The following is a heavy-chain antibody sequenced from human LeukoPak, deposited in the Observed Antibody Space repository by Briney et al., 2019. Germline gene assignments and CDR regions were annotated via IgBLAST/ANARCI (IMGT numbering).Heavy chain of an antibody. D-gene: IGHD2-21*02. CDR1: GFTFSSYS. Sequence: GGSLRLSCAASGFTFSSYSMSWVRQAPGKGLEWVSYISSSSSTMYYADSVKGRFTTSRDNAKNSLYLQMSSLRDEDTAVYYCARDILCGGDCYWGQGTLVTVSS. CDR3: ARDILCGGDCY. CDR2: ISSSSSTM. V-gene: IGHV3-48*02. J-gene: IGHJ4*02.